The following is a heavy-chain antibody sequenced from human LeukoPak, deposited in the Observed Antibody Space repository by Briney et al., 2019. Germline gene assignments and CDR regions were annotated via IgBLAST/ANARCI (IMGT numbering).Heavy chain of an antibody. D-gene: IGHD3-10*01. V-gene: IGHV3-53*01. J-gene: IGHJ4*02. CDR1: GFSVSNNY. Sequence: QSGGSLRLSCAASGFSVSNNYMNWFRQTPGKRLEWVSVIYSDGGTYYADSVRGRFTVSRDNSRNTVSLQMNTLRVEDTAVYYCARAPGGLLWFGELLWGQGTLVTVSS. CDR2: IYSDGGT. CDR3: ARAPGGLLWFGELL.